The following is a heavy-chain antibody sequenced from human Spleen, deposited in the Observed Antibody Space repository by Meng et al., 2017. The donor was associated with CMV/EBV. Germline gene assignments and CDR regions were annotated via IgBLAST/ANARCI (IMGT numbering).Heavy chain of an antibody. CDR3: ARGARDFDY. Sequence: GEVVGSGGGLTTPGGSLSLSCAASGFTVSSNYMSWVRQAPGKGLEWVSVIYSGGSTYYADSVKGRFTISRDNSKNTLYLQMNSLKAEDTAVYYCARGARDFDYWGQGTLVTVSS. CDR2: IYSGGST. CDR1: GFTVSSNY. V-gene: IGHV3-53*01. J-gene: IGHJ4*02.